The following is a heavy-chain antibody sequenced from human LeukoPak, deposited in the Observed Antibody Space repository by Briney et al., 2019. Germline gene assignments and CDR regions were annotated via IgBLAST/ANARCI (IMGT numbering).Heavy chain of an antibody. CDR3: ARGKIRTVVRGRAYYYYGLDV. V-gene: IGHV4-34*01. CDR2: IDHSGST. Sequence: SETLSLTCAVYGESFSGYYWTWIRQPPGKGLEWIWEIDHSGSTNYNPSLKRRVTMSLDTSKNQFSLKLTSMTAADMAVYYCARGKIRTVVRGRAYYYYGLDVWGNGTTVTVSS. J-gene: IGHJ6*04. CDR1: GESFSGYY. D-gene: IGHD3-10*01.